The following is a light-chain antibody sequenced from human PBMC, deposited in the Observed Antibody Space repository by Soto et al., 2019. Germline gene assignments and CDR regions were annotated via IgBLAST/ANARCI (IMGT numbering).Light chain of an antibody. Sequence: EILFAQSPGNLFLSPGERATLSCRASQSVSNNYLAWYQQKPGQAPRLLIYGASNRATGIPDRLSVSGSGTDFTLTIRRLEPEDFAVYYCQQYGSSGTFGQGTKVDI. CDR1: QSVSNNY. J-gene: IGKJ1*01. CDR3: QQYGSSGT. CDR2: GAS. V-gene: IGKV3-20*01.